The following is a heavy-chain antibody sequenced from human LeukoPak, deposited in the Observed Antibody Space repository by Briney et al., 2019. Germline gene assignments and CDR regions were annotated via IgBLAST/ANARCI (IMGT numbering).Heavy chain of an antibody. CDR3: AKDTGKYSSGWTDY. J-gene: IGHJ4*02. CDR1: GFTFSSYG. D-gene: IGHD6-19*01. CDR2: IRYDGSNK. V-gene: IGHV3-30*02. Sequence: GGSLRLSCAASGFTFSSYGMHWVRQDPGKGLEWVAFIRYDGSNKYYADSVKGRFTISRDNSKNTLYLQMNSLRAEDTAVYYCAKDTGKYSSGWTDYWGQGTLVTVSS.